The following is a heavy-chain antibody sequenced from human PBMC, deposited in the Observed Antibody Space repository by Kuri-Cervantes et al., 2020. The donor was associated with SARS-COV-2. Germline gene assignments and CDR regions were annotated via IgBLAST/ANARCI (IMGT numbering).Heavy chain of an antibody. CDR2: INHSGST. J-gene: IGHJ5*02. D-gene: IGHD3-3*01. Sequence: SETLSLTCAVYGGSFSGYYWSWIRQPPGKGLEWIGEINHSGSTNYNPSLKSRVTISVDTSKNQFSLKLSSVTAADTAVYYCARQMMSSITIFGVVITRNWFDPWGQRTLVTVSS. V-gene: IGHV4-34*01. CDR1: GGSFSGYY. CDR3: ARQMMSSITIFGVVITRNWFDP.